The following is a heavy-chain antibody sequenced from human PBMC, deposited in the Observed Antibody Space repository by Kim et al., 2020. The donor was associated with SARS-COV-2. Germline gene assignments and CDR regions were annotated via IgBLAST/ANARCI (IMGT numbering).Heavy chain of an antibody. Sequence: IYAQKFQGRVTMTEDTSTDTAYMELSSLRSEDTAVYYCATGASGYDHFDYWGQGTLVTVSS. D-gene: IGHD5-12*01. J-gene: IGHJ4*02. V-gene: IGHV1-24*01. CDR3: ATGASGYDHFDY.